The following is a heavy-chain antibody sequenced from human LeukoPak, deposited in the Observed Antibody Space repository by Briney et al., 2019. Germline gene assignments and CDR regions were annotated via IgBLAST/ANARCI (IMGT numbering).Heavy chain of an antibody. CDR1: GGSFSGYY. CDR3: ARAGRYCSGGSCYPGSNWFDP. Sequence: KPSETLSLTCAVYGGSFSGYYWSWIRQPPGKGLEWIGEINHSGSTNYNPSLKSRVTISVDTSKNQFSLKLSSVPAADTAVYYCARAGRYCSGGSCYPGSNWFDPWGQGTLVTVSS. CDR2: INHSGST. J-gene: IGHJ5*02. D-gene: IGHD2-15*01. V-gene: IGHV4-34*01.